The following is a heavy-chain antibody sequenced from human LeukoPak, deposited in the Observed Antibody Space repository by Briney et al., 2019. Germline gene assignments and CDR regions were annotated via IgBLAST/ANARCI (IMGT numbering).Heavy chain of an antibody. CDR3: ARDSWVGYCSSTSCYKYYFDY. D-gene: IGHD2-2*02. CDR2: ISYDGSSK. J-gene: IGHJ4*02. CDR1: GFTFSSYA. V-gene: IGHV3-30-3*01. Sequence: GRSLRLSCAASGFTFSSYAMHWVRQAPGKGLEWVAVISYDGSSKYYADSVKGRFTISRDNSKNTLYLQMNSLRAEDTAVYYCARDSWVGYCSSTSCYKYYFDYWGQGTLVTVSS.